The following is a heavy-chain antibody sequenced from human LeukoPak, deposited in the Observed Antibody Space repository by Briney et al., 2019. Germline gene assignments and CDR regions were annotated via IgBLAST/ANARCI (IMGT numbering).Heavy chain of an antibody. CDR3: AKDGAPLLWFGELLFYYFAY. J-gene: IGHJ4*02. Sequence: PGGSLRLSCAASGFTFSSYAMSWVRQAPGKGLEWVSAVSGSGGSTYYADSVKGRFTTSRDNSKNTLYLQMNSLSAEDTAVYYCAKDGAPLLWFGELLFYYFAYWGQGTLVTVSS. D-gene: IGHD3-10*01. V-gene: IGHV3-23*01. CDR2: VSGSGGST. CDR1: GFTFSSYA.